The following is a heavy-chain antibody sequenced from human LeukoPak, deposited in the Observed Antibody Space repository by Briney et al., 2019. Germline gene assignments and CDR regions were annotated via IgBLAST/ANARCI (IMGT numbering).Heavy chain of an antibody. J-gene: IGHJ4*02. CDR1: GSSITSNYF. D-gene: IGHD1-1*01. V-gene: IGHV4-38-2*01. CDR3: ARNVTAGFFDY. CDR2: IYHSWGI. Sequence: PSETLSLTCDVSGSSITSNYFWGWIRQPPGKGLEWIATIYHSWGIYFNPSLKSRVSISLDASKNQFSLKLTSLTAADTAIYYCARNVTAGFFDYWGQGILVTVPS.